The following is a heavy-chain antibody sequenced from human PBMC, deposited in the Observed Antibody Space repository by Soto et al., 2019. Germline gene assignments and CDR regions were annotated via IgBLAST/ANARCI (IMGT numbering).Heavy chain of an antibody. Sequence: QVQLVESGGGVVQPGRSLRISCAATGFSFNFYAMYWVRQATGKGLEWVAMISNDGSSENYADSVRGRFIISRDNSKKTLFLQMNSLRPEDTATYYCVRDSGANYGTFWYFDLWGRGTLVTVSS. J-gene: IGHJ2*01. V-gene: IGHV3-30-3*01. D-gene: IGHD5-18*01. CDR2: ISNDGSSE. CDR1: GFSFNFYA. CDR3: VRDSGANYGTFWYFDL.